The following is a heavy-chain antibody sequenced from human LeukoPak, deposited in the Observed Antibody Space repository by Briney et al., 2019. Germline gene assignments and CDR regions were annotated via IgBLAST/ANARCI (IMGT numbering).Heavy chain of an antibody. CDR2: IGPGPSHT. CDR1: GFTFDDYA. J-gene: IGHJ4*02. CDR3: ARDYVTMAPDY. Sequence: MSGRSLRLSCAASGFTFDDYAMHWVRQAPGKGLEWVSYIGPGPSHTYYADSVRGRFVISRDDAKSSLYLQMSSLRAEDTAVYYCARDYVTMAPDYGGLGTLVTVSS. V-gene: IGHV3-21*01. D-gene: IGHD3-10*02.